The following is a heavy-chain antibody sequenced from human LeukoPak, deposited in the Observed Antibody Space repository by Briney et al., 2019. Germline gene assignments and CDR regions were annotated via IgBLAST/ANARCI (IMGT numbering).Heavy chain of an antibody. CDR2: IFYSGST. D-gene: IGHD2-21*02. V-gene: IGHV4-59*01. CDR1: GGSISSYY. Sequence: SETLSLTCTVSGGSISSYYWSWIRQPPGKGLEWIGYIFYSGSTNYNPSLKSRVTISVDTSKNQFSLKLSSVTAADTAVYYCASGYCGGACQLGGVDMWGQGTMVTVPS. J-gene: IGHJ3*02. CDR3: ASGYCGGACQLGGVDM.